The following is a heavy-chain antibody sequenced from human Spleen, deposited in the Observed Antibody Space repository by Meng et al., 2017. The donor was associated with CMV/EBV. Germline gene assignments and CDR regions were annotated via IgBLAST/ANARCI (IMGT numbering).Heavy chain of an antibody. CDR1: GFTFSSYS. V-gene: IGHV3-23*01. J-gene: IGHJ4*02. CDR2: VSGSGGAT. D-gene: IGHD2-15*01. CDR3: AKSGVPRRLVGYHLDY. Sequence: GGSLRLSCAASGFTFSSYSMNWVRQAPGKGLEWVSVVSGSGGATFYRDSVEGRHTISRDNSRNTVYLHMNGLRAEDTAIYYCAKSGVPRRLVGYHLDYWGRGTLVTVSS.